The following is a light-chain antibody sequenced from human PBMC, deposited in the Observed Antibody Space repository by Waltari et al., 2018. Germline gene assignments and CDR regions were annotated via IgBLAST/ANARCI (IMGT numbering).Light chain of an antibody. CDR1: SSDVGGYYY. Sequence: QDALTQPRSVSGSTGPAVNIPCPGHSSDVGGYYYVSWYQHHPGKAPKLIIYDVTKRPSGVPDRFSASKSDNTASLTISGLQAEDEADYYCCSYAGSITFWVFGGGTKLTVL. CDR3: CSYAGSITFWV. J-gene: IGLJ3*02. V-gene: IGLV2-11*01. CDR2: DVT.